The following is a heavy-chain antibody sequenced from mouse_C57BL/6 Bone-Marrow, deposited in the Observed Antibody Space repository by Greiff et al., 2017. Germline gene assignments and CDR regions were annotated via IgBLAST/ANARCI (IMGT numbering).Heavy chain of an antibody. D-gene: IGHD1-1*01. J-gene: IGHJ2*01. V-gene: IGHV1-15*01. Sequence: VQLQQSGAELVRPGASVTLSCKASGYTFTDYEMHWVKQTPVHGLEWIGAIDPETGGTAYNQKFKGKAILTADKSSSTAYMELRSLTSEDSAVYYCTRGGTTVVAYCDYWGQGTTLTVSS. CDR1: GYTFTDYE. CDR3: TRGGTTVVAYCDY. CDR2: IDPETGGT.